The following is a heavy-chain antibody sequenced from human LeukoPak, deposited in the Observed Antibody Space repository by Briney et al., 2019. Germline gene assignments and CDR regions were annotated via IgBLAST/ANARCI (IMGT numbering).Heavy chain of an antibody. CDR1: GFTFSSYG. Sequence: GGSLRLSCAASGFTFSSYGMSWVRQAPGKGLEWVSAISGSGGSTYYADSVKGRSTISRDNSKNTLYLQMNSLRAEDTAVYYCAKDHPGAVRGVTTYYYYMDVWGKGTTVTISS. CDR2: ISGSGGST. J-gene: IGHJ6*03. D-gene: IGHD3-10*01. CDR3: AKDHPGAVRGVTTYYYYMDV. V-gene: IGHV3-23*01.